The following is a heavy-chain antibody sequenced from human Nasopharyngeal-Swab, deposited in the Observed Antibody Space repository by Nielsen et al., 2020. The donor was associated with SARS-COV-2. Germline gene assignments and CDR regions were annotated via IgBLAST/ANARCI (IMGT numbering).Heavy chain of an antibody. CDR2: ISGDGGST. CDR3: ALMAELSIVGAYYGMDV. CDR1: GFTFDDYA. D-gene: IGHD1-26*01. J-gene: IGHJ6*02. Sequence: GGSLRLSCAASGFTFDDYAMHWVRQAPGKGLEWVSLISGDGGSTYYADSVKGRFTISRDNSKNSLYLQMNSLRTEDTALCYCALMAELSIVGAYYGMDVWGQGTTVTVSS. V-gene: IGHV3-43*02.